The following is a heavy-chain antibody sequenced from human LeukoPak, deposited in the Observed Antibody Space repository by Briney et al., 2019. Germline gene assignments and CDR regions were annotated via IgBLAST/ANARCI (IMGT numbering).Heavy chain of an antibody. J-gene: IGHJ3*02. CDR1: GFTFSNYA. Sequence: PGGSLRLSCAASGFTFSNYAMTWVRQAPGKGLEWVSIISDSGGNTYYADTVKGRFTISRDNSKNTLYLHMNSLRAEDTAVYHCAREKDDAFDIWGQGTMVTVSS. CDR2: ISDSGGNT. V-gene: IGHV3-23*01. CDR3: AREKDDAFDI.